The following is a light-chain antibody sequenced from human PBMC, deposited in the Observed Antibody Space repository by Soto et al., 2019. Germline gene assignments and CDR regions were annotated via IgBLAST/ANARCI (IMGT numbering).Light chain of an antibody. CDR2: GAS. V-gene: IGKV3-15*01. Sequence: EKVMTQSPATLSMSPGERATLSCRASQSVSSFLAWYQQKPGQAPRLLIYGASTRATGIPARFSGSGSGTEFTFTISSLQSEDFAVYYCQQYSNWPSWTFGQGTKVEVK. CDR3: QQYSNWPSWT. J-gene: IGKJ1*01. CDR1: QSVSSF.